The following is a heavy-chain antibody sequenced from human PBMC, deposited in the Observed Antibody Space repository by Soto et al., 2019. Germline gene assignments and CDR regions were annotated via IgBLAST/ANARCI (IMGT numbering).Heavy chain of an antibody. D-gene: IGHD6-25*01. J-gene: IGHJ5*02. Sequence: SSETLSLTCTVSGGSVSSGSYYWSWIRQPPGKGLEWIGYIYYSGSTNYNPSLKSRVTISVDTSKNQFSLKLSSVTAADTAVYYCVRSKKYSSARGLDPWGQGTLVTVSS. CDR2: IYYSGST. CDR1: GGSVSSGSYY. V-gene: IGHV4-61*01. CDR3: VRSKKYSSARGLDP.